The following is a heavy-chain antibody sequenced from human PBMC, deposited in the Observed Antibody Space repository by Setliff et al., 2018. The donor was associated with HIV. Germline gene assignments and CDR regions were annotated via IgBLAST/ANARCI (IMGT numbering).Heavy chain of an antibody. V-gene: IGHV1-18*04. CDR2: ISTSNGYT. D-gene: IGHD1-26*01. Sequence: GASVKVSCKASGHTFTGYYMHWVRQAPGQGLEWMGRISTSNGYTNYAQKRQGRVTVTTDTSTSTAYMELRGLRSDDTAVYYCARGGSYWGDAFDIWGQGTMVTVSS. CDR1: GHTFTGYY. CDR3: ARGGSYWGDAFDI. J-gene: IGHJ3*02.